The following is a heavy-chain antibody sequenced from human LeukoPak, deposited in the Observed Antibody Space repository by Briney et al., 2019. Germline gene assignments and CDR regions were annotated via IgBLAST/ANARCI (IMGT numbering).Heavy chain of an antibody. Sequence: PGGSLRLSCAASGFTFSNYWMHWVRQAPGKGLEWVSGISWNSGSIDYADSVKGRFTISRDNAKNSLYLQMNSLRAEDTALYYCAKATGGYLPGPLDYWGQGTLVTVSS. CDR3: AKATGGYLPGPLDY. D-gene: IGHD6-13*01. CDR2: ISWNSGSI. CDR1: GFTFSNYW. V-gene: IGHV3-9*01. J-gene: IGHJ4*02.